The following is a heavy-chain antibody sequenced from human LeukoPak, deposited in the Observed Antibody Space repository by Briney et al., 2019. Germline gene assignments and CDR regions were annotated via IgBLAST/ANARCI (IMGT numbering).Heavy chain of an antibody. CDR3: ARDILGGPPPYYYYGMDV. D-gene: IGHD3-9*01. J-gene: IGHJ6*02. Sequence: GGSLRLSCAASGFTFSSYSMNWVRQAPGKGLEWVSSISSSSSYIYYADSVKGRFTISRDNAKNSLYLQMNSLRAEDTAVYYCARDILGGPPPYYYYGMDVWGQGTTVTVSS. V-gene: IGHV3-21*01. CDR1: GFTFSSYS. CDR2: ISSSSSYI.